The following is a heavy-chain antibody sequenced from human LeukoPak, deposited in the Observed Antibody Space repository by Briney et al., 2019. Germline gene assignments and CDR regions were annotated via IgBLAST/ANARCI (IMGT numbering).Heavy chain of an antibody. D-gene: IGHD2-2*01. CDR1: GGTFSSYA. J-gene: IGHJ3*02. Sequence: ASVKVSCKASGGTFSSYAISWVRQAPGQGLEWMGGIIPIFGTANYAQKFQGRVTITADKSTSTAYMELSSLRSEDTAVYYCASSSPCSNTSCDREDAFDIWGQGTMVTVSS. CDR2: IIPIFGTA. CDR3: ASSSPCSNTSCDREDAFDI. V-gene: IGHV1-69*06.